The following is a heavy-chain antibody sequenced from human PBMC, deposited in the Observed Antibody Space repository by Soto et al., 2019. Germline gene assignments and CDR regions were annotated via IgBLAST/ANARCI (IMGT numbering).Heavy chain of an antibody. CDR3: ALHWSGYYDYGYYMDV. CDR1: GFTFSSYG. J-gene: IGHJ6*03. V-gene: IGHV3-33*01. D-gene: IGHD3-3*01. CDR2: IWYDGSNK. Sequence: GGSLRISCAASGFTFSSYGMHWVRQAPGKGLEWVAVIWYDGSNKYYADSVKGRFTISRDNSKNTLYLQMNSLRAEDTAVYYCALHWSGYYDYGYYMDVWGKGTTVTVSS.